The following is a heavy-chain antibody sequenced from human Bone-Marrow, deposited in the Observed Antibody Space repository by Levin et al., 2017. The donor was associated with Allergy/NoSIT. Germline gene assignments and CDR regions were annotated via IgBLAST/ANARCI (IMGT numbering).Heavy chain of an antibody. J-gene: IGHJ4*02. CDR1: GGSINSYY. CDR3: ARHEWGAGFGELSAFDS. D-gene: IGHD3-10*01. Sequence: TSETLSLTCTVSGGSINSYYWSWIRQPPGKGLEWIGYMSNIGRTNYSPSLKSRVTISVDTSKNQFSLRLSSVTATDTAVYYCARHEWGAGFGELSAFDSWGQGTLVTVSS. CDR2: MSNIGRT. V-gene: IGHV4-59*08.